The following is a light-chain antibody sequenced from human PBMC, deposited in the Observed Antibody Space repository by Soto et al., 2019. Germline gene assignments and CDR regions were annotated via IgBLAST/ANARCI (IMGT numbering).Light chain of an antibody. V-gene: IGLV2-14*03. Sequence: QSALTQPASVSGSPGQSITISCTGTRSDVGGYNYVSWYQQYSGKAPKLMIYDVSNRPSGVSTRFSGSKSGDTASLTISGLRAEDEAYYYCSSYTDSSTLLFGGGTKLTVL. CDR3: SSYTDSSTLL. CDR1: RSDVGGYNY. CDR2: DVS. J-gene: IGLJ2*01.